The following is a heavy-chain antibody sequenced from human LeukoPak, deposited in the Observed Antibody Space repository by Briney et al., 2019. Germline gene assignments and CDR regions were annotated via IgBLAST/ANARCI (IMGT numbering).Heavy chain of an antibody. CDR2: MNPNSGNT. CDR1: GYTFTGYD. J-gene: IGHJ4*02. D-gene: IGHD3-10*01. Sequence: ASVKVSCTASGYTFTGYDINWVRQATGQGLEWMGWMNPNSGNTGYAQKFQGRVTMTRNTSISTAYMELSSLRSEDTAVYYCARGQYYGSGSYYDYWGQGTLVTVSS. V-gene: IGHV1-8*01. CDR3: ARGQYYGSGSYYDY.